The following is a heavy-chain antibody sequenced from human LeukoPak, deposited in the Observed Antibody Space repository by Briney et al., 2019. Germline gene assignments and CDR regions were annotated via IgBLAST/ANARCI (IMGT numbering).Heavy chain of an antibody. CDR3: ASGSEWLSYFDY. Sequence: GGSLRLSCAASGFTFSSYSMNWVRQAPGKGLEWVSSISSSSSYIYYADSVKGRFTISRDNAKNSLYLQMNSLRAEDTAVYYCASGSEWLSYFDYWGQGTLVTVSS. D-gene: IGHD3-3*01. J-gene: IGHJ4*02. CDR2: ISSSSSYI. CDR1: GFTFSSYS. V-gene: IGHV3-21*01.